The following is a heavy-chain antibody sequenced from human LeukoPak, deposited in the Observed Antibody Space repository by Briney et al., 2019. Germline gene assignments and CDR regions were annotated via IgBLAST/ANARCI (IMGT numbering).Heavy chain of an antibody. CDR3: ARSNDRAHFDY. D-gene: IGHD1-1*01. CDR2: INHSGST. V-gene: IGHV4-34*01. CDR1: GGSFSGYY. J-gene: IGHJ4*02. Sequence: SETLSLTCAVYGGSFSGYYWSWIRQPPGKGLEWIGEINHSGSTNYNPSLKSRVTISVDTSKNQFSLKLSSVTAADTAVYYCARSNDRAHFDYWGQGTLVTVSS.